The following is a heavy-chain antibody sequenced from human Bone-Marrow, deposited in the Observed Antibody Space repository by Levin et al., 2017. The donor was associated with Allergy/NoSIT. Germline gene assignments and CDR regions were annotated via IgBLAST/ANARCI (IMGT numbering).Heavy chain of an antibody. Sequence: EASVKVSCKTSGYTFTVYYMHWVRQAPGQGLEWMGRINPNTGVTNYAQNFQGRVTMTRDTSISTAYMELRSLSSDDTAVYYCARIGSNHNFDYWGQGTLVTVSS. CDR1: GYTFTVYY. CDR3: ARIGSNHNFDY. J-gene: IGHJ4*02. CDR2: INPNTGVT. D-gene: IGHD1-14*01. V-gene: IGHV1-2*06.